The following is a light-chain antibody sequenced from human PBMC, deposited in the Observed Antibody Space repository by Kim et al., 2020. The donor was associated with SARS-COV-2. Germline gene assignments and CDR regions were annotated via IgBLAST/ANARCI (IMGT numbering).Light chain of an antibody. J-gene: IGLJ2*01. CDR2: GKN. CDR3: NSRDSSGNHVV. CDR1: SLRSYY. V-gene: IGLV3-19*01. Sequence: ALGQAVRITCQGVSLRSYYASWYQQKPGQAPVLVIYGKNNRPSGIPDRFSGSSSGNTASLTITGAQAEDEADYYCNSRDSSGNHVVFGGGTQLTVL.